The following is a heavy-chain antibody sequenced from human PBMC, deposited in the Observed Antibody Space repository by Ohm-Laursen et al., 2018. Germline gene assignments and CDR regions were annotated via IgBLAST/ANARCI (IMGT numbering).Heavy chain of an antibody. D-gene: IGHD4-17*01. J-gene: IGHJ4*02. CDR1: GFTFSSNW. CDR2: IKQDGSEK. V-gene: IGHV3-7*03. Sequence: SLRLSCAASGFTFSSNWMTWVRQAPGKGLEWVANIKQDGSEKNYVDSVKGRFTISRDNAKNSLYLQMNSLRAEDTALYYCAKDIAGTTAPGGYFDYWGQGTLVTVSS. CDR3: AKDIAGTTAPGGYFDY.